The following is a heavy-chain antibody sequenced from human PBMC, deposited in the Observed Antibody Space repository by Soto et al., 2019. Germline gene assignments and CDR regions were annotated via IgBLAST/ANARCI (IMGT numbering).Heavy chain of an antibody. D-gene: IGHD5-12*01. J-gene: IGHJ3*01. Sequence: GGSLRLSCAASGFTFSNAWMNWVRQAPGKGLEWVSGISGSGGSTYYADSVEGRFTISRDNSKNTLYLQLNSLRAEDTAVYYCAKDYIGTLPDAFEFWGRGTMVTVSS. CDR3: AKDYIGTLPDAFEF. CDR1: GFTFSNAW. CDR2: ISGSGGST. V-gene: IGHV3-23*01.